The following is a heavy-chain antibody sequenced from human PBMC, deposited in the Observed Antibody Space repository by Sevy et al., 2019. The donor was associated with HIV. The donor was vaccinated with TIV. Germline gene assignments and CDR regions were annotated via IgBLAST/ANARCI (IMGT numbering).Heavy chain of an antibody. J-gene: IGHJ6*02. CDR2: ISNDGSDK. D-gene: IGHD6-13*01. V-gene: IGHV3-30*18. Sequence: GGSLRLSCGASGFSFRRHGMHWARQAPGKGLEWVAVISNDGSDKQYADSVKGRFTISRDNSKDTLYLEMNNLRLEDTAVYYCANSRGRYDGSSWLCYYYVMDVWGQGTTVTVSS. CDR3: ANSRGRYDGSSWLCYYYVMDV. CDR1: GFSFRRHG.